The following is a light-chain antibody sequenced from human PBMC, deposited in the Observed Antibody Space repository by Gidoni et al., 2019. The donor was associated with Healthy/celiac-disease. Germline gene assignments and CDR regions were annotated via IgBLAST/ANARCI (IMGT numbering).Light chain of an antibody. V-gene: IGLV3-21*04. CDR3: QVWDSSSDHVV. CDR1: NIGSKS. J-gene: IGLJ2*01. CDR2: YDS. Sequence: SSVLTQPPSVSVAPGKTARITCRGNNIGSKSVHWYQQKPGQAPVLVIYYDSDRPSGIPERFSGSNSGNTATLTINRVEAGDEADYYCQVWDSSSDHVVFGGGTKLTVL.